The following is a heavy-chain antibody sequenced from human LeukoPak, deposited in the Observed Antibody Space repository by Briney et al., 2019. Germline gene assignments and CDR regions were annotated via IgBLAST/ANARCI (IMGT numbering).Heavy chain of an antibody. J-gene: IGHJ4*02. V-gene: IGHV4-61*02. Sequence: PSQTLSLTCTVSGGSISSGDYYWSWIRQPPGKGLEWIGRIYTSGSTNYNPSLKSRVTISVDTSKNQFSLKLSSVTAADTAVYYCARDSGWYYFDYWGQGTLVTVSS. D-gene: IGHD6-19*01. CDR3: ARDSGWYYFDY. CDR2: IYTSGST. CDR1: GGSISSGDYY.